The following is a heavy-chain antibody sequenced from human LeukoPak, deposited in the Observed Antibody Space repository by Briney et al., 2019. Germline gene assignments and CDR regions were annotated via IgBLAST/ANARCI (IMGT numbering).Heavy chain of an antibody. D-gene: IGHD3-9*01. CDR3: ARDPGEALTISFDY. CDR2: INPNSGGT. V-gene: IGHV1-2*02. J-gene: IGHJ4*02. CDR1: GYTFTGYY. Sequence: ASVKVSCKASGYTFTGYYMHWVRQAPGQGLEWMGWINPNSGGTNYAQKFQGRVTMTRDTSISTAYMELSRLRSDDTAVYYCARDPGEALTISFDYWGQGTLVTVSS.